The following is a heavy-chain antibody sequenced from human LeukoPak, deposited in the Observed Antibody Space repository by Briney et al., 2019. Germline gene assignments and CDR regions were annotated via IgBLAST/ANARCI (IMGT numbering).Heavy chain of an antibody. CDR2: IYYSGST. D-gene: IGHD2-15*01. V-gene: IGHV4-39*01. Sequence: ETLSLTCIVSGGSFSSGGHYWGWLRQPPGTGLEWIGSIYYSGSTYYNPPLNNRVTIFIDMSKNQFSLRLNSVTATDTAVYYCARLVCGGGSCPAEFDYWGQGTLVTVSS. J-gene: IGHJ4*02. CDR3: ARLVCGGGSCPAEFDY. CDR1: GGSFSSGGHY.